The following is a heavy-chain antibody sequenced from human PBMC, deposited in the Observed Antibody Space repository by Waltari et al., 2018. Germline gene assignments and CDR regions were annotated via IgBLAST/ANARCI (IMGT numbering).Heavy chain of an antibody. D-gene: IGHD6-13*01. CDR1: GYPFTSYG. Sequence: QVQLVQSGAEVKKPGASVKVTCPASGYPFTSYGITWVRQAPGQGLEWMGWISAYNGNTIYAQKFQGRVTMTTDTSTSTAYMELRSLTSDDTAVYNCARGSLVAAGTSLNDYWGQGTLVTVSS. J-gene: IGHJ4*02. CDR2: ISAYNGNT. V-gene: IGHV1-18*01. CDR3: ARGSLVAAGTSLNDY.